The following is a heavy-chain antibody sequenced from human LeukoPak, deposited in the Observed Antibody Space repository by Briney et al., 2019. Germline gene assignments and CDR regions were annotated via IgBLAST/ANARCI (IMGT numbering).Heavy chain of an antibody. CDR3: ARYPARSIPAAIRKAFDY. CDR2: INHSGST. CDR1: GGSFSGYY. Sequence: PSETLSLTCAVYGGSFSGYYWSWIRQPPGKGLEWIGEINHSGSTNYNPSLESRVTISVDTSKNQFSLKLSSVTAADTAVYYCARYPARSIPAAIRKAFDYWGQGTLVTVSS. J-gene: IGHJ4*02. V-gene: IGHV4-34*01. D-gene: IGHD2-2*01.